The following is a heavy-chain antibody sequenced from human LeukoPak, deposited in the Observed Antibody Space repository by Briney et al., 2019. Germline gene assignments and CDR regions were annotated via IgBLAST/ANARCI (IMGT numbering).Heavy chain of an antibody. D-gene: IGHD6-6*01. CDR2: ISGSGGST. CDR1: GFTFSSYA. Sequence: PGGSLRLSCAASGFTFSSYAMSWVRQAPGKGLEWVSAISGSGGSTYYADSVKGRFTISRDNSKNTLYLQMNSLRAEDTAVYYCAKGGSSSFSYYYYMDVWGKGTTVTVSS. CDR3: AKGGSSSFSYYYYMDV. J-gene: IGHJ6*03. V-gene: IGHV3-23*01.